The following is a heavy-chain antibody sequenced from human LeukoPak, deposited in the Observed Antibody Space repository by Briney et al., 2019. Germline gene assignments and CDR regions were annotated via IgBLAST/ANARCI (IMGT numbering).Heavy chain of an antibody. CDR1: GGSISNYY. V-gene: IGHV4-59*01. Sequence: SETLSLTCTVSGGSISNYYWSWIRQPPGKGLEWIGHIYYSGNTNYNPSLKSRITISVDTSKNQFSLKLSSVTAADTAMYYCARSGRGYSYGPDYWGQGTLVTVSS. D-gene: IGHD5-18*01. CDR2: IYYSGNT. J-gene: IGHJ4*02. CDR3: ARSGRGYSYGPDY.